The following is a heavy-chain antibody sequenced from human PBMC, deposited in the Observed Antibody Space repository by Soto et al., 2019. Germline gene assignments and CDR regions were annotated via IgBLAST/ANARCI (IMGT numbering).Heavy chain of an antibody. J-gene: IGHJ4*02. CDR3: ARDYDILTGQGYYFDY. CDR2: IWYDGSNK. V-gene: IGHV3-33*01. CDR1: GFTFSSYG. Sequence: QVQLVESGGGVVQPGRSLRLSCAASGFTFSSYGMHWVRQAPGKGLEWVAVIWYDGSNKYYADSVKGRFTISRDNSKNTLYLQMNSPRAEDTAVYYCARDYDILTGQGYYFDYWGQGTLVTVSS. D-gene: IGHD3-9*01.